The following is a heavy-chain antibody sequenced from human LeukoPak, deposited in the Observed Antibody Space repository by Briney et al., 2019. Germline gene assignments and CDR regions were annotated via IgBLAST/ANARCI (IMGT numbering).Heavy chain of an antibody. D-gene: IGHD5-24*01. CDR2: ISGSGGST. V-gene: IGHV3-23*01. CDR3: ARDRRGGFYYFDY. CDR1: GFTFSSYA. J-gene: IGHJ4*02. Sequence: PGGSLRLSCAASGFTFSSYAMSWVRQAPGKGLEWVSAISGSGGSTYYADSVKGRFTISRDNSKNTLYLQMNSLRAEDTAVYYCARDRRGGFYYFDYWGQGTLVTVSS.